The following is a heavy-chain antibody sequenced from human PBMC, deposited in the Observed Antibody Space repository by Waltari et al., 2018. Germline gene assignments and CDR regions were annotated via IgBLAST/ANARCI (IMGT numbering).Heavy chain of an antibody. V-gene: IGHV3-23*01. CDR2: ISGSGGST. Sequence: EVQLLEAGGGLVQPGGSLRRSCAASGFPFSSYAMSWVRQAPGKGLEWVSVISGSGGSTYYADSVKGRFTISRDNSKNTLYLQMNSLRAEDTAVYYCAKGTYFLTIFGVTITDLWGQGTLVTVSS. J-gene: IGHJ5*02. CDR1: GFPFSSYA. D-gene: IGHD3-3*01. CDR3: AKGTYFLTIFGVTITDL.